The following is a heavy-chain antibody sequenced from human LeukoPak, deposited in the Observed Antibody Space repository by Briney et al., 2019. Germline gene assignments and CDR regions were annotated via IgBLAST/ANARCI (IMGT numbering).Heavy chain of an antibody. Sequence: SETLSLTCAVSGGSISSSNWWSWVRQPPGKGLEWIGEIYHSGSTNYNPSLKSRVTMSVDTSKNQFSLKLSSVTAADTAVYYCARGKSGSYSFYFDYWGQGTLVTVSS. D-gene: IGHD1-26*01. V-gene: IGHV4-4*02. CDR3: ARGKSGSYSFYFDY. CDR2: IYHSGST. J-gene: IGHJ4*02. CDR1: GGSISSSNW.